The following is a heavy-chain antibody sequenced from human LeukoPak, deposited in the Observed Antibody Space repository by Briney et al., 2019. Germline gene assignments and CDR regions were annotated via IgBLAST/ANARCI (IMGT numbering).Heavy chain of an antibody. J-gene: IGHJ2*01. CDR2: IYYSGST. CDR3: SGKSADYCKRGYWVWDFDL. CDR1: GGSISSSSYY. D-gene: IGHD3-3*01. Sequence: SETLPLTCTVSGGSISSSSYYWGWIRQPPGKGLEWIGSIYYSGSTYYNPSLKSRVTISVDTSKNQFSLKLSSVTAADTAVYFLSGKSADYCKRGYWVWDFDLLGRGTLVTVSS. V-gene: IGHV4-39*01.